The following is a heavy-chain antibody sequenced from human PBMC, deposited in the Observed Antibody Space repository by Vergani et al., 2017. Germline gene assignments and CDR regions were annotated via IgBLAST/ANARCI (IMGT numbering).Heavy chain of an antibody. CDR2: INWNSDSI. J-gene: IGHJ2*01. V-gene: IGHV3-9*01. D-gene: IGHD6-13*01. Sequence: EVQLVESGGGLVQPGRSLRLSCAASGFTFDDYAMRWVRQDPGKGLEWVSGINWNSDSIAYADSVKGRFTISRDNAKNSLYLQMNSLRAEDTALYYCVKDIAASGNYWYFDLWGRGTLVTVSS. CDR3: VKDIAASGNYWYFDL. CDR1: GFTFDDYA.